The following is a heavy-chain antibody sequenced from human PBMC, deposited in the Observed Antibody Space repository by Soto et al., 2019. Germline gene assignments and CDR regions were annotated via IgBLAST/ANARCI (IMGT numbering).Heavy chain of an antibody. D-gene: IGHD6-19*01. CDR1: GYTFTSYG. CDR3: ARAWESAVAGTHYNWFDP. CDR2: ISAYNGNT. V-gene: IGHV1-18*01. J-gene: IGHJ5*02. Sequence: QVQLVQSGAEVKKPGASVKDSCKASGYTFTSYGISWVRQAPGQGLEWMGWISAYNGNTNYAQKLQGRVTMTTDTSTSTAYMELRSLRSDDTAVYYCARAWESAVAGTHYNWFDPWGQGTLVTVSS.